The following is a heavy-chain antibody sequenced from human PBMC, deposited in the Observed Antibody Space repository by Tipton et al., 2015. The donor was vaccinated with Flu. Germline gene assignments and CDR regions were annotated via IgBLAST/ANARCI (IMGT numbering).Heavy chain of an antibody. CDR3: ARRDYSNYVSQPKNWFDL. J-gene: IGHJ5*02. Sequence: TLSLTCIVSGDSIRSDYFWGWIRQPPGKGLEWIGQISRGGAIYYNWSLQSRATISVDSSRNRFSLKVRSVTAADTATYYCARRDYSNYVSQPKNWFDLWGQGILDTVSS. V-gene: IGHV4-38-2*02. CDR2: ISRGGAI. CDR1: GDSIRSDYF. D-gene: IGHD4-11*01.